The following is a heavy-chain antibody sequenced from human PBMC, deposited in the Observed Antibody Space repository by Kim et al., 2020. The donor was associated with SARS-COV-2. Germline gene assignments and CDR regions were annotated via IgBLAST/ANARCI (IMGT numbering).Heavy chain of an antibody. D-gene: IGHD2-21*01. CDR3: ARPYCGGECFTAGNYHYYGMDV. CDR2: IIPLFGLA. CDR1: GGAFNDYA. Sequence: SVKVSCKASGGAFNDYAISWVRQAPGQGLEWLGGIIPLFGLAHYAPQFQGRVTITADETTKIAFMYLSSLRSEDTAVYYCARPYCGGECFTAGNYHYYGMDVGGQGTTVVVSS. J-gene: IGHJ6*02. V-gene: IGHV1-69*13.